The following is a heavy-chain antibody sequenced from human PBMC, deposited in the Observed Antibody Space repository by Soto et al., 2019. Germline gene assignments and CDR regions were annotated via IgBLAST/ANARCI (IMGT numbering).Heavy chain of an antibody. J-gene: IGHJ6*02. CDR3: ARAPVAENYYYYGMDV. Sequence: QVQLVESGGGVVQPGRSLRLSCAASGFTFSSYAMHWVRQAPGKGLEWVAVISYDGSNKYYADSVKGRFTISRDNSKNXLYLQMNSLRAEDTAVYYCARAPVAENYYYYGMDVWGQGTTVTVSS. CDR1: GFTFSSYA. V-gene: IGHV3-30-3*01. D-gene: IGHD6-19*01. CDR2: ISYDGSNK.